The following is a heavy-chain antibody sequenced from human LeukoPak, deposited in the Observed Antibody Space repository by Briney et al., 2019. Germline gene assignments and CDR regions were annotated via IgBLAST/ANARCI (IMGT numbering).Heavy chain of an antibody. D-gene: IGHD3-22*01. CDR3: ARDGHYYDSSGYSQIDY. J-gene: IGHJ4*02. CDR1: GFTFTSSA. Sequence: GASVKVSCKASGFTFTSSAVQWVRQARGQRLEWIGWIVVGSGNTNYAQKFQERVTITRDMSTSTAYMELSSLRSEDTAVYYCARDGHYYDSSGYSQIDYWGQGTLVTVSS. CDR2: IVVGSGNT. V-gene: IGHV1-58*01.